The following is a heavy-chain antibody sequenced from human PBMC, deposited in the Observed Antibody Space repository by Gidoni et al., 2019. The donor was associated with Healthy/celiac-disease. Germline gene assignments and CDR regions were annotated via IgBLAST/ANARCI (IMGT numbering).Heavy chain of an antibody. CDR2: IRSKANSSAT. J-gene: IGHJ6*02. V-gene: IGHV3-73*02. CDR3: TRPIPQSYYYYGIDV. Sequence: EVQLVESGGGLGEPGGYRNTCCAASGFTFSGSAMHWVRRASGKGLEWVGRIRSKANSSATAYAASVKGRFTISRDASKNTPYLQMNSLKTEDTAVYYCTRPIPQSYYYYGIDVWGQGTTVTVSS. CDR1: GFTFSGSA. D-gene: IGHD2-2*01.